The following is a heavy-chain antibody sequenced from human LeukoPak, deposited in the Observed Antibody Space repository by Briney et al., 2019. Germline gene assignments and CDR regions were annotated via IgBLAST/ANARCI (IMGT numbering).Heavy chain of an antibody. CDR1: GFTFDDFG. V-gene: IGHV3-20*04. D-gene: IGHD1-26*01. J-gene: IGHJ3*02. CDR2: INWNGGST. Sequence: GGSLRLSCAASGFTFDDFGMSWVRQAPGKGLEWVSGINWNGGSTGYADSVKGRFTISRDNAKNSLYLQMNSLRAEDTALYYCAGLGEGATRHAFDIWGQGTMVTVSS. CDR3: AGLGEGATRHAFDI.